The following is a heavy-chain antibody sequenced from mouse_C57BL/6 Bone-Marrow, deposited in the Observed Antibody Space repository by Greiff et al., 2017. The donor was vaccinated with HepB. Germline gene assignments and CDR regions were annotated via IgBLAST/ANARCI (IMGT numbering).Heavy chain of an antibody. CDR3: ARNSDYSLYYAMDY. D-gene: IGHD2-12*01. J-gene: IGHJ4*01. CDR2: IWSGGST. V-gene: IGHV2-2*01. CDR1: GFSLTSYG. Sequence: VKVVDSGPGLVQPSQSLSITCTVSGFSLTSYGVHWVRQSPGKGLEWLGVIWSGGSTDYNAAFISRLSISKDNSKSQVFFKMNSLQADDTAIYYCARNSDYSLYYAMDYWGQGTSVTVSS.